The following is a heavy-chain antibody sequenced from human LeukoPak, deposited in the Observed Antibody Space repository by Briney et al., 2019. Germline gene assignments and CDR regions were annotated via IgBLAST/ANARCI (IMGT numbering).Heavy chain of an antibody. CDR2: IKQDGSEK. J-gene: IGHJ4*02. D-gene: IGHD3-22*01. CDR3: AREGEPYYYDSSGYYSDY. Sequence: GGSLRLSCAASGFTFSSYWMSWDRQAPGKGLEWVANIKQDGSEKYYVDSVKGRFTISRDNAKNSLYLQMNSLRAEDTAVYYCAREGEPYYYDSSGYYSDYWGQGTLVTVSS. CDR1: GFTFSSYW. V-gene: IGHV3-7*01.